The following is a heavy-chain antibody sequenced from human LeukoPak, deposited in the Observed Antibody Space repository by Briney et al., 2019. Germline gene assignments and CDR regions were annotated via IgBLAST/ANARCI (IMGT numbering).Heavy chain of an antibody. CDR1: VFTFSSYA. Sequence: PGGSLRLSCAASVFTFSSYAMSWLRQAPGKGLEWVSAISDSDGSIYHAGSVKGLFTISRDNSKNTLYLQVLRLRAEDTAGKFRAKREGPGRALDLWLQGTIVSVSS. V-gene: IGHV3-23*01. J-gene: IGHJ3*01. CDR2: ISDSDGSI. CDR3: AKREGPGRALDL.